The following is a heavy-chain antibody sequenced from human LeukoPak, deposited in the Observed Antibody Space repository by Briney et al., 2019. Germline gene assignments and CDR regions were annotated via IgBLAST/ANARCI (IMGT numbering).Heavy chain of an antibody. CDR1: GFTVSSNY. CDR2: IYSGGST. D-gene: IGHD3-10*01. J-gene: IGHJ4*02. Sequence: PGGSLRLSCAASGFTVSSNYMSWVRQAPGRGLEWVSIIYSGGSTYYADSVKGRFTISRDNSKNTLYLQMNSLRAEDTAVYYCAKADGSYKTLIDYWGQGTLVTVSS. V-gene: IGHV3-53*01. CDR3: AKADGSYKTLIDY.